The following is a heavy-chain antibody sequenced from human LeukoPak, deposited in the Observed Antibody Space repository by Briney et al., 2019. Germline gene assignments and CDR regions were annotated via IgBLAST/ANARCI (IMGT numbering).Heavy chain of an antibody. D-gene: IGHD3-10*01. CDR3: ATMVQGVHTYFGS. J-gene: IGHJ4*02. CDR1: GGSISSYY. CDR2: IYYRGST. V-gene: IGHV4-59*01. Sequence: SETLSLTCTVSGGSISSYYWSWIRQSPGKGLEYIGYIYYRGSTNYNPSLKSRVTMPLDTSKNQLSLKLSSVTAADTAVYYCATMVQGVHTYFGSWGQGNLVAVSS.